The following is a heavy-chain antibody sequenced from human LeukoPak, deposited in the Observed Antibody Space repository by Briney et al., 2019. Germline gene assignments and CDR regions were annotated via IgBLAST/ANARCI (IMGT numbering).Heavy chain of an antibody. D-gene: IGHD6-13*01. CDR3: ARVQAYSSSWYRNAFDI. V-gene: IGHV4-38-2*02. J-gene: IGHJ3*02. CDR1: AFSISSAYF. Sequence: SETLSLTCTVSAFSISSAYFWGWIRQPPGKGLEWIGTIHYSGSTYYNPSLKSRVTTSVDTSKNQFSLKLSSVTAADTAVYYCARVQAYSSSWYRNAFDIWGQGTMVTVSS. CDR2: IHYSGST.